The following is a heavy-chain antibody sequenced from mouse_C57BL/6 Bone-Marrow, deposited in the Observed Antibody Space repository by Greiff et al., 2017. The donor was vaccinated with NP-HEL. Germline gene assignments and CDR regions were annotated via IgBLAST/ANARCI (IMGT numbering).Heavy chain of an antibody. CDR2: IRPKSNNYAT. CDR3: VKQGYDGYDLDY. D-gene: IGHD2-3*01. V-gene: IGHV10-1*01. CDR1: GFSFNTYA. Sequence: EVQGVESGGGLVQPKGSLKLSCAASGFSFNTYAMHWVRQAPGKGLEWVARIRPKSNNYATYHADSLKDRFTISRSASASMLYLQMNNLKTEDTAKYCGVKQGYDGYDLDYWGQGTTLTVSS. J-gene: IGHJ2*01.